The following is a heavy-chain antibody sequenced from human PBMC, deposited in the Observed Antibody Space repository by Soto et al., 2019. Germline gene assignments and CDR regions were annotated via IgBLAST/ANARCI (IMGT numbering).Heavy chain of an antibody. D-gene: IGHD1-20*01. Sequence: WSLTLICAAPDSTWSTYASTWVRHAPGRGLQWVATISDSVDITYYADSVKSRFTISRDNSRNTLYLHMNNLRAEDTPLYYCATPWVSGITDRHPRFDYWGRVTLVTVP. CDR3: ATPWVSGITDRHPRFDY. V-gene: IGHV3-23*01. CDR2: ISDSVDIT. J-gene: IGHJ4*02. CDR1: DSTWSTYA.